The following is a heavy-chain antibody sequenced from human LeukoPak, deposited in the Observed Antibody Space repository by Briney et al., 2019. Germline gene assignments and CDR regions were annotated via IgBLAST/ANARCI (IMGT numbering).Heavy chain of an antibody. CDR2: FDPEDGET. Sequence: ASVKVSCKVSGYTLTELSMHWARQAPGKGLEWMGGFDPEDGETIYAQKFQGRVTMTEDTSTDTAYMELSSLRSEGTAVYYCATGVRLRLGELSLYDYWGQGTLVTVSS. J-gene: IGHJ4*02. D-gene: IGHD3-16*02. CDR1: GYTLTELS. V-gene: IGHV1-24*01. CDR3: ATGVRLRLGELSLYDY.